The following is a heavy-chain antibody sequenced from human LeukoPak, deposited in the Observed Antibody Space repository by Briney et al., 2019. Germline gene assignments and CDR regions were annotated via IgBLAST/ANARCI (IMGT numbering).Heavy chain of an antibody. CDR1: GYTFTSYA. V-gene: IGHV1-3*01. CDR3: ARGPDDFWSGYLYYMDV. D-gene: IGHD3-3*01. Sequence: ASVKVSCKASGYTFTSYAMHWVRQAPGQRLEWMGWINAGNGNTKYSQKFQGRVTITRNTSISTAYMELSSLRSEDTAVYYCARGPDDFWSGYLYYMDVWGKGTTVTVSS. J-gene: IGHJ6*03. CDR2: INAGNGNT.